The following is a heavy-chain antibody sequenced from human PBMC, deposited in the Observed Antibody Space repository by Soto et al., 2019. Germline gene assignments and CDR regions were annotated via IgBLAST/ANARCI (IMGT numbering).Heavy chain of an antibody. CDR2: IYRGGST. Sequence: EVQLVESGGGLVQPGGSLRLSCAASGFTVSSSSMSWVRQAPGKGLEWVSDIYRGGSTYYTDSVKGRFTVSRDTSKNTLFLQMSSLRAEDTDVYYCARDRDYGGFDYWGQGTLVTVSS. CDR3: ARDRDYGGFDY. CDR1: GFTVSSSS. D-gene: IGHD4-17*01. J-gene: IGHJ4*02. V-gene: IGHV3-66*01.